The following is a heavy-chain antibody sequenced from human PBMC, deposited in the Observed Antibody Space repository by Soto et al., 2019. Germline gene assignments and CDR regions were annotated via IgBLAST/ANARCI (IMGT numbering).Heavy chain of an antibody. D-gene: IGHD2-21*02. CDR1: GFSLNTGGLG. CDR2: IYWDYDK. Sequence: QITLKESGPTLVKPTQTLTLTCTFSGFSLNTGGLGVGWIRQPPGKALEWLALIYWDYDKRYNPSLKRRLTITRDASKNQVVLTITNMAPVDAGTYYCAHSRWGGVCLQSSSSHFSYGLEVWGPGTTVTASS. V-gene: IGHV2-5*02. CDR3: AHSRWGGVCLQSSSSHFSYGLEV. J-gene: IGHJ6*02.